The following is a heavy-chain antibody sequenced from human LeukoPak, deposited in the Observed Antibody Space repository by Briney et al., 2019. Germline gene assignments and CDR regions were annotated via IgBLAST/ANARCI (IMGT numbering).Heavy chain of an antibody. CDR2: INPNSGGT. CDR3: ARDFHYDFWSGYTYNWFDP. J-gene: IGHJ5*02. V-gene: IGHV1-2*02. CDR1: GYTFTGYY. Sequence: ASVNVSCKASGYTFTGYYMHWVRQAPGQGLEWMGWINPNSGGTNYAQKFQGRVTMTRDTSISTAYMELSRLRSDDTAVYYCARDFHYDFWSGYTYNWFDPWGQGTLVTVSS. D-gene: IGHD3-3*01.